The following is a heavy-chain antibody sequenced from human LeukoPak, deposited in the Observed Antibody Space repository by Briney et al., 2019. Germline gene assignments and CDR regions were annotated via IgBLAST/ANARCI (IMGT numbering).Heavy chain of an antibody. CDR2: IWYDGSNK. D-gene: IGHD7-27*01. CDR1: GFTFSSYG. V-gene: IGHV3-33*01. Sequence: PGGSLRLSCAASGFTFSSYGMHWVRQAPGKGLEWVSVIWYDGSNKYYADSVKGRFTISRDNSKNTLYLQMNSLRAEDTAVYYCARGALQTGEDFYYYGLDVWGQGTTVTVSS. CDR3: ARGALQTGEDFYYYGLDV. J-gene: IGHJ6*02.